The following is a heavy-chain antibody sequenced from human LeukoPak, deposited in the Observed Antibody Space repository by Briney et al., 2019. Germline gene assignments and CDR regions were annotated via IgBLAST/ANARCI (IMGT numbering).Heavy chain of an antibody. CDR1: GFTFSSYS. V-gene: IGHV3-21*01. D-gene: IGHD6-19*01. CDR2: ISSSSSYI. J-gene: IGHJ5*02. CDR3: ARDPLPGQWLVRGYNWFDP. Sequence: GGSLRLSCAASGFTFSSYSMNWVRQAPGTGLEWVSSISSSSSYIYYAHAVKDQFTSYRDNSMIPLDVQMNSLRAEDSAVYYCARDPLPGQWLVRGYNWFDPWGEGTLVTVCS.